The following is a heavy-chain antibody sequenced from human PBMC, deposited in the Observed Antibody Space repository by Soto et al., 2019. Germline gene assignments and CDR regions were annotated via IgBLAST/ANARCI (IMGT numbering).Heavy chain of an antibody. Sequence: ASVKVSCKASGYTFTSYAMHWVRQAPGQRLEWMGWINAGNGNTKYSQKIQGRVTITRNTSASTAYMELSSLRSEDTAVYYCARVIDADTAMVPGYWGQGTLVTVSS. V-gene: IGHV1-3*01. CDR3: ARVIDADTAMVPGY. CDR2: INAGNGNT. CDR1: GYTFTSYA. D-gene: IGHD5-18*01. J-gene: IGHJ4*02.